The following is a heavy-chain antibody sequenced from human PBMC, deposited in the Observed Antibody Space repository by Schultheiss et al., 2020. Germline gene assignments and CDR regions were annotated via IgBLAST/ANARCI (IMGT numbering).Heavy chain of an antibody. J-gene: IGHJ4*02. D-gene: IGHD1-26*01. CDR1: GYSFTSYW. CDR2: IYPGDSDT. CDR3: ARHVNPFPEWEHFDY. V-gene: IGHV5-51*01. Sequence: GESLRLSCKGSGYSFTSYWIGWVRQMPGKGLEWMGIIYPGDSDTRYSPSFQGQVTISADKSISTAYLQGSSLKASDIAMYYCARHVNPFPEWEHFDYWGQGSLVTVSS.